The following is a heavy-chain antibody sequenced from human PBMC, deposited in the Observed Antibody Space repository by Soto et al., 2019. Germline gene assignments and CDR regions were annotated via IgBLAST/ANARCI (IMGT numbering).Heavy chain of an antibody. V-gene: IGHV3-23*01. J-gene: IGHJ4*02. Sequence: EVQLLESGGGLVQPGGSLRLSCAASGFTFSSYAMSWVRQAPGKGLEWVSAISGSGGTTYYADSVKGRFTISRDNSKNTLYLQMNSLRAEDTAVYYCAKAPTNYGSGSYYYYWGQGTLVTVSS. D-gene: IGHD3-10*01. CDR3: AKAPTNYGSGSYYYY. CDR2: ISGSGGTT. CDR1: GFTFSSYA.